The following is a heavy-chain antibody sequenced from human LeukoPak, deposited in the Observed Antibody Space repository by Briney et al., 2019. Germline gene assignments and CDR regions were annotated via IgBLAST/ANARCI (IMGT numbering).Heavy chain of an antibody. CDR2: ISTSSYI. J-gene: IGHJ5*02. V-gene: IGHV3-21*01. CDR1: GFTFSSYT. CDR3: ARGPAAGTWDNWFDP. Sequence: PGGSLRLSCAASGFTFSSYTINWVRQAPGKGLEWVSSISTSSYIYSADSVKGRFTISRDNAKNSLYLQMNSLRVEDTAVYYCARGPAAGTWDNWFDPWGQGTLVTVSS. D-gene: IGHD6-13*01.